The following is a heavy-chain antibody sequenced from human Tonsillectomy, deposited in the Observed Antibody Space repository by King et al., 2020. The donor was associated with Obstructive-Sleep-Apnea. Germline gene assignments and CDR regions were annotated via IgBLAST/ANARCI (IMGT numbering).Heavy chain of an antibody. V-gene: IGHV3-23*04. Sequence: VQLVESWGGLGQPGGSLRLSCAASGFTFSSYAMSWVRQAPGKGLEWVSAISGSGGSTYYADSVKGRFTISRDNSKNTLYLQMNSLRAEETAVYYCAKNSGKGFFFFECDYWGQGTLVTVSS. D-gene: IGHD2-21*01. CDR2: ISGSGGST. CDR3: AKNSGKGFFFFECDY. J-gene: IGHJ4*02. CDR1: GFTFSSYA.